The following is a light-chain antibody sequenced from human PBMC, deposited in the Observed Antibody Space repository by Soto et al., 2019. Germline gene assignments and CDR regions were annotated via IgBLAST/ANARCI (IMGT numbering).Light chain of an antibody. CDR3: QQYGSSPGLT. V-gene: IGKV3-20*01. Sequence: EIGLTQSPGTLSLSPGERATLSCRASQSVSSSYLAWYQQKPGQAPRLLIYGASSRATGIPARFSGSGSGTDFTLTISRLEPEDFAVYYCQQYGSSPGLTFGGGTKVDIK. CDR1: QSVSSSY. CDR2: GAS. J-gene: IGKJ4*01.